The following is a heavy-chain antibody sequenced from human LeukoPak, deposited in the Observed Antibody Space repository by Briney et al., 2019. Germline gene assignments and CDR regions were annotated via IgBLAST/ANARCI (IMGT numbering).Heavy chain of an antibody. CDR1: GFTFTSYA. D-gene: IGHD4-17*01. Sequence: GGSLRLSCSDSGFTFTSYAMHWVRQAPGKGLDYVSAISSNGGNTYYADSVKGRFTISRDNSKNTLYLTVKSLRVRDTTVYYCVKDPKGTVTTDYWGQGTLVTVSS. CDR2: ISSNGGNT. J-gene: IGHJ4*02. V-gene: IGHV3-64D*09. CDR3: VKDPKGTVTTDY.